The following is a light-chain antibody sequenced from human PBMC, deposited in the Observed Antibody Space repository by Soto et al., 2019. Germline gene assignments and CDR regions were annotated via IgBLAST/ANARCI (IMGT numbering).Light chain of an antibody. V-gene: IGKV4-1*01. CDR3: QQCYNTPYT. CDR1: QSVLYSSNNKNY. J-gene: IGKJ2*01. CDR2: WAS. Sequence: DIVMTQSPDSLAVSLGERATTNCKSSQSVLYSSNNKNYLTWYQQKPGQPPKLLIYWASTRESGVPDRFSGSGSGTDFTLTISSLQAEDVAVYYCQQCYNTPYTFGQGTKVEIK.